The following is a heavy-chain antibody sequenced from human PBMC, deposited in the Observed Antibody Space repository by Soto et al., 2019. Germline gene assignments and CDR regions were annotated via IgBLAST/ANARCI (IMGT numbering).Heavy chain of an antibody. CDR3: TRGYCSVGSCAFDI. Sequence: EEQLVESGGALVQPGRSLRLSCSAAGLTFDDYAMHWFRQAPGTGLEWVSFITWYGGSVGYADSLKGRFTISRDNAKNSLYLQLSSLRTEDTAFYYCTRGYCSVGSCAFDIWGQGTMVTVSS. D-gene: IGHD2-15*01. J-gene: IGHJ3*02. V-gene: IGHV3-9*01. CDR2: ITWYGGSV. CDR1: GLTFDDYA.